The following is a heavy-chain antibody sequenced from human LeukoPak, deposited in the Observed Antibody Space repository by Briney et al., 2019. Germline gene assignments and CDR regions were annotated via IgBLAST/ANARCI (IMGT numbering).Heavy chain of an antibody. CDR2: IYTSGST. CDR1: GGSISSGSYY. CDR3: ARVTTGGYYNC. Sequence: SQTLSLTGTVSGGSISSGSYYWSWIRHPAGKGLEWIGRIYTSGSTNYNPSLKSRVTISVDTSKNQFSLKLSSVTAADTAVYYCARVTTGGYYNCWGQGTLVTVSS. D-gene: IGHD3-22*01. J-gene: IGHJ4*02. V-gene: IGHV4-61*02.